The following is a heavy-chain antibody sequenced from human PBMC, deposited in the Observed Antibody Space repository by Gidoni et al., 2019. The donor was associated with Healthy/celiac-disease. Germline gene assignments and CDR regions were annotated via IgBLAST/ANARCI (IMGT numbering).Heavy chain of an antibody. J-gene: IGHJ5*02. CDR3: ARDFRPTAAGMVKPPDWFDP. V-gene: IGHV3-30*01. CDR1: GSAFSSDA. Sequence: QVQLGESGGGVVQPGRALRLSCAAAGSAFSSDAIPWVRQAPGTGPEWVAVISYDGSNKYYADSGKGRFTISRDNSKNTLYLQMNSLRAEDTAVYYCARDFRPTAAGMVKPPDWFDPWGQGTLVTVSS. D-gene: IGHD6-13*01. CDR2: ISYDGSNK.